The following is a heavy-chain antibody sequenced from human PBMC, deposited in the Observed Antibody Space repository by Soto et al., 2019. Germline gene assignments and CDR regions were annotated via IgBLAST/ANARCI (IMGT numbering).Heavy chain of an antibody. CDR2: ISGKNGNT. D-gene: IGHD1-1*01. V-gene: IGHV1-18*04. CDR1: GYNFSDFG. J-gene: IGHJ4*02. Sequence: ASVKVSCKASGYNFSDFGITWVRQAPGQGLEWMGWISGKNGNTNYAQKVQGRVTLTADTSTRTAYMEMRALTSDDTGIYSCASTEHYEDTGTLENWGQGTPVTVSS. CDR3: ASTEHYEDTGTLEN.